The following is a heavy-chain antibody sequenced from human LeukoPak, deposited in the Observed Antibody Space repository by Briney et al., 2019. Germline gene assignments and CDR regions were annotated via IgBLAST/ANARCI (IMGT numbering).Heavy chain of an antibody. D-gene: IGHD6-19*01. CDR1: GFTFSKYR. CDR3: ATKQWLAPPPDS. Sequence: PGGSLRLSCAASGFTFSKYRMLRVRQAPGKGLESVSRINTDGTVTTYADSVKGRFTVSRDNADNTMFLQMNSVRDEDTAVYYCATKQWLAPPPDSWGQGTPVTVSS. CDR2: INTDGTVT. J-gene: IGHJ4*02. V-gene: IGHV3-74*01.